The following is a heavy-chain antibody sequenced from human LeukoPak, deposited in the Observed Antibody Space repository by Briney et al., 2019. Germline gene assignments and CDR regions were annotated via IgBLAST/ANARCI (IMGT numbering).Heavy chain of an antibody. V-gene: IGHV4-59*01. CDR1: GGSISSYY. D-gene: IGHD6-13*01. J-gene: IGHJ4*02. CDR2: IYYSGST. Sequence: PSETLSLTCTVSGGSISSYYWSWIRQPPGKGLEWIGYIYYSGSTNYNPSLKSRVTISVDTSKNQFSLKLSSVTAADTAVYYCARGIAGLFDYWGQGTLVTVSS. CDR3: ARGIAGLFDY.